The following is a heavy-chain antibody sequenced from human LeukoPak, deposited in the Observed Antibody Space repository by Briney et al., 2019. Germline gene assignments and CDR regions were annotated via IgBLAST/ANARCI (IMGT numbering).Heavy chain of an antibody. CDR3: AREISAVDCSGGSCSSVQSFDY. J-gene: IGHJ4*02. V-gene: IGHV3-23*01. CDR1: GFTFSSYA. D-gene: IGHD2-15*01. CDR2: ISGSGGST. Sequence: PGGSLRLSCAASGFTFSSYAMSWVRQAPGKGLEWVSAISGSGGSTYYADSVKGRFTISRDNSKNTLYLQMNSLRAEDTAVYYCAREISAVDCSGGSCSSVQSFDYWGQGTLVTVSS.